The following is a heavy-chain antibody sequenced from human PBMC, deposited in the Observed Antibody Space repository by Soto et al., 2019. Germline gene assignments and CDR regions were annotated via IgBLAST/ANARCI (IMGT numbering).Heavy chain of an antibody. Sequence: QVQLVESGGGVVQPGRSLRLSCAASGFTLSIYGMHWVRQAPGKGLEWVAVIWNDGSNKYYVDSVKGRFTVSRDNSKNTLYLQMNSLRVEDTAVYYCARVFTYYYDSSGYFQGRGAFDIWGQGTMVTVSS. CDR2: IWNDGSNK. J-gene: IGHJ3*02. CDR3: ARVFTYYYDSSGYFQGRGAFDI. D-gene: IGHD3-22*01. CDR1: GFTLSIYG. V-gene: IGHV3-33*01.